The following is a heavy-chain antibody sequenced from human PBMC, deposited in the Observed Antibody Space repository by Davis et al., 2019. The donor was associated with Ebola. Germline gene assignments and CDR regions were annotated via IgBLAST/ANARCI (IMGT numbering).Heavy chain of an antibody. CDR2: INAGNGNT. CDR1: GYTFTSYA. V-gene: IGHV1-3*01. Sequence: ASVTVSCKASGYTFTSYAMHWVRQAPGQRLEWMGWINAGNGNTKYSQTFQGRVTITRDTSASTAYMELSSLRSEDTAVYYCARSGGYCSGGSCRYYYYYGMDVWGQGTTVTVSS. CDR3: ARSGGYCSGGSCRYYYYYGMDV. D-gene: IGHD2-15*01. J-gene: IGHJ6*02.